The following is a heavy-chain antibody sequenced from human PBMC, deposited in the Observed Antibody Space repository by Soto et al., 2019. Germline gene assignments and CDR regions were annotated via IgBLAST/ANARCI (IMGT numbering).Heavy chain of an antibody. CDR3: ARASGPLVFDI. V-gene: IGHV4-59*01. D-gene: IGHD6-6*01. J-gene: IGHJ3*02. CDR2: IYYSGSI. Sequence: PSEALSLTCNVSGAAITGYYWSWIRQPPGKGLEWIGYIYYSGSINYNPSLKSRVTILLDTPNNQFSLKLSSVTAADTAVYYCARASGPLVFDIWGQGTMVTVSS. CDR1: GAAITGYY.